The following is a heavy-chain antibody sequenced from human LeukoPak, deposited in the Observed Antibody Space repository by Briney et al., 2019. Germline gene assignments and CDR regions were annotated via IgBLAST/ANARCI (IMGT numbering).Heavy chain of an antibody. D-gene: IGHD6-13*01. V-gene: IGHV4-39*07. CDR1: GGSISSSSYH. CDR3: SRRAAGTFDY. J-gene: IGHJ4*02. CDR2: IYYSGST. Sequence: PSETLSLTCTVSGGSISSSSYHWGWIRQPPGKGLEWIGSIYYSGSTYYNPSLKSRVTISVDTSKNQFSLKLSSVTAADTAVYYCSRRAAGTFDYWSQGTLVTVSS.